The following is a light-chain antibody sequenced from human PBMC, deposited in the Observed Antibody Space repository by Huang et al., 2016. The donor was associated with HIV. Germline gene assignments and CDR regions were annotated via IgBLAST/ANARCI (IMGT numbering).Light chain of an antibody. V-gene: IGKV3-11*01. CDR1: QSVENS. J-gene: IGKJ2*01. CDR3: QQRSKWPPVYT. CDR2: DAS. Sequence: EIVLTQSPATLSLSPGDRATLSCRASQSVENSLAWYQQKPGQPPGLLMYDASIRATGIPARFSGSGSGTDFTLTISSREPDDFAVYYCQQRSKWPPVYTFGQGTKLEIK.